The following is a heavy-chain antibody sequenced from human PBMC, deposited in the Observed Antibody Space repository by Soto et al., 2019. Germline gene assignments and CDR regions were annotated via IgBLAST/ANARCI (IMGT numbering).Heavy chain of an antibody. D-gene: IGHD3-10*01. J-gene: IGHJ4*02. CDR2: ISGSGGST. CDR3: ALTSIVLLWFGELFDDGYSVDY. V-gene: IGHV3-23*01. CDR1: GFTFSSYA. Sequence: GGSLRLSCAASGFTFSSYAMSWVRQAPGKGLEWVSAISGSGGSTYYADSVKGRFTISRDNSKNTLYLQMNSLRAEDTAVYYCALTSIVLLWFGELFDDGYSVDYWGQGTLVTVSS.